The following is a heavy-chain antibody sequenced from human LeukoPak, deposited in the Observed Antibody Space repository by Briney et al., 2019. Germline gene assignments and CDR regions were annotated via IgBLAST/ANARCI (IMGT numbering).Heavy chain of an antibody. J-gene: IGHJ4*02. CDR1: VHLISSYY. V-gene: IGHV4-59*08. CDR3: ARLNWVPGSTWPKIDS. Sequence: PSETLSLTCTVCVHLISSYYWSWVRHPPGKALVWIGYIYYSVSTNYNPSLKGRVTISLATSKNQFSLMLSSVPAADTAVYYCARLNWVPGSTWPKIDSWGQGTLVTVSS. D-gene: IGHD6-13*01. CDR2: IYYSVST.